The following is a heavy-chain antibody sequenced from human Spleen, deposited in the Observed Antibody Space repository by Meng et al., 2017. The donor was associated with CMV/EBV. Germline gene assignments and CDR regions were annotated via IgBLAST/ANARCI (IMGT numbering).Heavy chain of an antibody. D-gene: IGHD6-6*01. Sequence: GSLRLSCTVSGGSISSHYWSWIRQPPGKGLEWIGYMYYSGNTNYNPSLKSRVTISVDTSNNQFSLKLSSVTAADTAVYYCARVTVVRAARYYFDYWGQGTLVTVSS. J-gene: IGHJ4*02. CDR2: MYYSGNT. V-gene: IGHV4-59*11. CDR3: ARVTVVRAARYYFDY. CDR1: GGSISSHY.